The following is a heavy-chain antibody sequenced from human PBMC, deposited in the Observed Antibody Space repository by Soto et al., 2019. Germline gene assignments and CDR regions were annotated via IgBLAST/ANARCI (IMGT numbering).Heavy chain of an antibody. V-gene: IGHV3-30-3*01. Sequence: QVQLVESGGGVVQPGRSLRLSCAASGFTFSSYAMHWVRQAPGKGLEWVAVISYDGSNKYYADSVKGRFTISRDNSKNTLYLQMNSLRAEDTAVYYCARDNTVGGEDDFLEWLQAFDYWGQGTLVTVSS. CDR1: GFTFSSYA. D-gene: IGHD3-3*01. CDR2: ISYDGSNK. J-gene: IGHJ4*02. CDR3: ARDNTVGGEDDFLEWLQAFDY.